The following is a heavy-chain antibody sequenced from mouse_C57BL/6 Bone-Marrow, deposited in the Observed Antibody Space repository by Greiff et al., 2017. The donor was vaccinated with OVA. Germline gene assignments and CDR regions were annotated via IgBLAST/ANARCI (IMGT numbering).Heavy chain of an antibody. V-gene: IGHV1-81*01. CDR1: GYTFTSYG. D-gene: IGHD2-5*01. Sequence: QVQLKQSGAELARPGASVKLSCKASGYTFTSYGISWVKQRTGQGLEWIGEIYPRSGNNYYNEKFKGKDTLTADKSSSTAYMELRSLTSDDSAVYFCANSNHAMDYWGQGTSVTVSS. CDR3: ANSNHAMDY. CDR2: IYPRSGNN. J-gene: IGHJ4*01.